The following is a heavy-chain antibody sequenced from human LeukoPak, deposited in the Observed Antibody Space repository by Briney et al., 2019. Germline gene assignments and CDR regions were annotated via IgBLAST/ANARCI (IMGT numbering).Heavy chain of an antibody. Sequence: SETLSLTCAVYGGSFSGYYWSWIRQPPGKGLEWIGEISHSGSTNYNPSLKSRVTISVDTSKNQFSLKLSSVTAADTAVYYCARYSYGQGRLDYWGQGTLVTVSS. CDR3: ARYSYGQGRLDY. J-gene: IGHJ4*02. CDR1: GGSFSGYY. D-gene: IGHD5-18*01. CDR2: ISHSGST. V-gene: IGHV4-34*01.